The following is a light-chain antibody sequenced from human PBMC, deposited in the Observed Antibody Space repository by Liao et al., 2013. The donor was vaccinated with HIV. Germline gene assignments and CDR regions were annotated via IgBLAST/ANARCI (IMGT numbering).Light chain of an antibody. Sequence: SYELTQPPSVSVSPGQTATITCSGNDLGYRYVSWYQQRPGQSPVLVIYQDSRRPSGIHERFSGSNSGNTATLTISGTQAVDEGDYYCEAWYFSTGVFGTGTKVTVL. J-gene: IGLJ1*01. CDR1: DLGYRY. CDR2: QDS. V-gene: IGLV3-1*01. CDR3: EAWYFSTGV.